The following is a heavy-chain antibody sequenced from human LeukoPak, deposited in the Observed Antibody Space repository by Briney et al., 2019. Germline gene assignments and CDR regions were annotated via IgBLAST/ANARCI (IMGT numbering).Heavy chain of an antibody. V-gene: IGHV4-39*07. CDR1: GGSISSSSYY. Sequence: SETLSLTCTVSGGSISSSSYYWGWIRQPPGKGLEWIGSIYYSGSTYYNPSLKSRVTISVDTSKNQFSLKLSSVTAADTAVYYCASAIAAAPNNYGMDVWGQGTTVTVSS. CDR2: IYYSGST. J-gene: IGHJ6*02. CDR3: ASAIAAAPNNYGMDV. D-gene: IGHD6-13*01.